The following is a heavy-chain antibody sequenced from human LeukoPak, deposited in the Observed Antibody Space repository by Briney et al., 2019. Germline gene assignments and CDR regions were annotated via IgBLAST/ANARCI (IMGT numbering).Heavy chain of an antibody. V-gene: IGHV4-59*01. D-gene: IGHD3-3*01. CDR3: ARGHYDFWSGYPYYFDY. Sequence: SETLSLTCTVSGGSISSYYWSWIRQPPGKGLEWIGYIYYSGSTNYNPSLKSRVTISVDTSKNQFSLKLSSVTAADTAVYYCARGHYDFWSGYPYYFDYWGQGTLVTVSS. J-gene: IGHJ4*02. CDR2: IYYSGST. CDR1: GGSISSYY.